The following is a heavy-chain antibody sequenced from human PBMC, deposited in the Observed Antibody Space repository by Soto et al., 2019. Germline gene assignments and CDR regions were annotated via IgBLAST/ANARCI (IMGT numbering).Heavy chain of an antibody. J-gene: IGHJ4*02. CDR2: ISAHNGNT. Sequence: QVHLVQSGAEVKKPGASVKVSCKASGYTFTSYGITWVRQAPGQGLEWMGWISAHNGNTDYAQKLQGRVIVTRDPSTSTDYMELRSLISDDTAVYSCARGRYGDYWGQGALVTVSS. V-gene: IGHV1-18*01. D-gene: IGHD1-26*01. CDR1: GYTFTSYG. CDR3: ARGRYGDY.